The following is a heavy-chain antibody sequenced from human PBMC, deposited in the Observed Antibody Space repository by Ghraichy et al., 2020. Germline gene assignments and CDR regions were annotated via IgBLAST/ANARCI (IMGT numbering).Heavy chain of an antibody. J-gene: IGHJ4*02. V-gene: IGHV3-49*03. CDR1: GFTFGDYA. CDR3: TRLIYYDYVWGSYLFDY. D-gene: IGHD3-16*01. CDR2: IRSKAYGGTT. Sequence: GGSLRLSCTASGFTFGDYAMSWFRQAPGKGLEWVGFIRSKAYGGTTEYAASVKGRFTISRDDSKSIAYLQMSSLKTEDTAVYYCTRLIYYDYVWGSYLFDYWGQGTLVTVSS.